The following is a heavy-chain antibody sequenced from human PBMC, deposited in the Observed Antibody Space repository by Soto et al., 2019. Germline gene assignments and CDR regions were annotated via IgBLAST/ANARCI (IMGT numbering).Heavy chain of an antibody. Sequence: SETLCLTCTVSGGSISSNICYWGWIRQPPGKGLEWIGNIHYSGSTYYDSSLKSRVTISVDTSKNQFSLKLSSVTAADTAAYYCASQHYYDSSGYYVVYWGQGTLVTVSS. V-gene: IGHV4-39*01. CDR1: GGSISSNICY. CDR2: IHYSGST. D-gene: IGHD3-22*01. J-gene: IGHJ4*02. CDR3: ASQHYYDSSGYYVVY.